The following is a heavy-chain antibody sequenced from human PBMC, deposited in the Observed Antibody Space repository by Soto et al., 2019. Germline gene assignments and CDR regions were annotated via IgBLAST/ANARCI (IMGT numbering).Heavy chain of an antibody. J-gene: IGHJ6*02. D-gene: IGHD3-3*02. CDR3: ARAPVHFWSGSPYYYYGMDV. V-gene: IGHV1-24*01. CDR2: FDPEDGET. CDR1: GYTLTELS. Sequence: GASVKVSCKVSGYTLTELSMHWVRQAPGKGLEWMGGFDPEDGETIYAQKFQGRVTMTEDTSTDTAYMELSSLRSEDTAVYYCARAPVHFWSGSPYYYYGMDVWGQGTTVTVSS.